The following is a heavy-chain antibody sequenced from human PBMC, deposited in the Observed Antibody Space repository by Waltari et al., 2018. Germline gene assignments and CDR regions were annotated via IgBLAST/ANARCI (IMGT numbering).Heavy chain of an antibody. D-gene: IGHD2-21*01. Sequence: QVQLQQWGAGLLKPSETLSLTCAVYGGSFSGYYWSWIRQPPGKGLEWIGEINHSGSTNYNPSLKSRVTISVDTSKNQFSLKLSSVTAADTAVYYCARGGGLPHDYWGQGTLVTVSS. CDR2: INHSGST. V-gene: IGHV4-34*01. J-gene: IGHJ4*02. CDR3: ARGGGLPHDY. CDR1: GGSFSGYY.